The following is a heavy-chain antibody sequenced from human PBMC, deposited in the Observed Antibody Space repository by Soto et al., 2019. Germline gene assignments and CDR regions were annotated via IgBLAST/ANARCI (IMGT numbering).Heavy chain of an antibody. CDR2: ISSSSSYI. CDR3: AKGSSSSSSGMDV. J-gene: IGHJ6*02. D-gene: IGHD6-6*01. CDR1: GFTFSSYS. V-gene: IGHV3-21*01. Sequence: EVQLVVSGGGLVKPGGSLRLSCAASGFTFSSYSMNWVRQVPGKGLEWVSSISSSSSYIYYADSVKGRFTISRDNAKNSLYLQMNSLRAEDTAVYYCAKGSSSSSSGMDVWGQGTTVTVSS.